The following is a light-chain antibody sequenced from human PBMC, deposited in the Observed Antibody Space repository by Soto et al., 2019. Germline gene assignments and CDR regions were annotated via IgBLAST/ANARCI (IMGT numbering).Light chain of an antibody. V-gene: IGLV2-18*01. CDR3: SLYTCENAYV. Sequence: QSALTPPPSVSGSPGQSDTISYTGTSTDFVSYNRVYWYQQPPGTAPKLMIYEVRMQPSGVPDRFSGSKSGNRASLTISGLQAADEADYYSSLYTCENAYVFGTGTKVTVL. CDR2: EVR. J-gene: IGLJ1*01. CDR1: STDFVSYNR.